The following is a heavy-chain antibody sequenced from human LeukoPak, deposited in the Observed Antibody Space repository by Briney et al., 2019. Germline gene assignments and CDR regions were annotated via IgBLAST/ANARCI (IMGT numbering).Heavy chain of an antibody. J-gene: IGHJ4*02. D-gene: IGHD3-22*01. Sequence: SSETLSPTCTVSGGSISSSSYYWGWIRQPPGKGLEWIGSIYYSGSTYYNPSLKSRVTISVDTPKNQFSLKLSSVTAADTAVYYCARHPIYYYDSSGYWTSWGQGTLVTVSS. CDR3: ARHPIYYYDSSGYWTS. CDR2: IYYSGST. V-gene: IGHV4-39*01. CDR1: GGSISSSSYY.